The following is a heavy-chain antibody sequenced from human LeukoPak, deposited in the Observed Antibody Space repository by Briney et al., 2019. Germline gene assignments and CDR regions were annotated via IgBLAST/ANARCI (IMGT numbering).Heavy chain of an antibody. CDR2: ISGSGGST. CDR1: GFTFSSYA. Sequence: GGSLRLSCAASGFTFSSYAMSWVRQAPGKGLEWVSAISGSGGSTYYADSVKARFTISRDNSKNTLYLKMNSLRAEETAVYYCAKGYCSTTSCRNFASWGQGTLVTVSS. D-gene: IGHD2-2*01. CDR3: AKGYCSTTSCRNFAS. J-gene: IGHJ4*02. V-gene: IGHV3-23*01.